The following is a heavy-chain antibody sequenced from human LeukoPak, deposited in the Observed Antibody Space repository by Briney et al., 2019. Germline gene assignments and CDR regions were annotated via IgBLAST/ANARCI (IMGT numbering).Heavy chain of an antibody. CDR2: IRSKANNYAT. J-gene: IGHJ4*02. CDR3: TRFYDFGLDY. Sequence: GGSLRLSCAASGFTFSGSAMHWVRQASGKGLEWVGRIRSKANNYATAYAASVKGRFTVSRGDSKNTAYLQMNSLKTEDTAVYYCTRFYDFGLDYWGQGTLVTVSS. D-gene: IGHD3-3*01. CDR1: GFTFSGSA. V-gene: IGHV3-73*01.